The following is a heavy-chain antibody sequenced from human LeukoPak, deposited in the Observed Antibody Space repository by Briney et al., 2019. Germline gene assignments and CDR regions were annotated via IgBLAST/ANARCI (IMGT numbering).Heavy chain of an antibody. J-gene: IGHJ5*02. D-gene: IGHD6-13*01. CDR1: GYTFTDYY. CDR3: ARVETVAAGRVGGFDP. Sequence: ASVKVSCKASGYTFTDYYMHWVRQAPGQGLEWMGWINSNSGGTKYAQKFQGRVTMTRDTSSSTAYMELSRLRSDDTAVYFCARVETVAAGRVGGFDPWGQGSLVTVSS. CDR2: INSNSGGT. V-gene: IGHV1-2*02.